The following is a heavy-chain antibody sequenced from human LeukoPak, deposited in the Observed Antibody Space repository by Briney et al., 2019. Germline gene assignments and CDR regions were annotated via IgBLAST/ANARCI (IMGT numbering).Heavy chain of an antibody. V-gene: IGHV3-23*01. CDR1: GFTFGNYA. J-gene: IGHJ1*01. CDR2: ISGNADTA. D-gene: IGHD3-22*01. Sequence: PGGSLRLSCAASGFTFGNYAMSWVRQAPGKGLEWVSSISGNADTAYYAESVKGRFTISRDNSKKTVFLQIAGLRAEDTALYYCAGGNDYFDTSGYYFERLQHWGQGTLVTVSS. CDR3: AGGNDYFDTSGYYFERLQH.